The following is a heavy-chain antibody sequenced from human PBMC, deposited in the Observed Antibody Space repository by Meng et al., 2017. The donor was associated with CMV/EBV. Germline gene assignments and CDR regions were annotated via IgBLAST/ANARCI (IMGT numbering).Heavy chain of an antibody. CDR2: ISWNSGSI. J-gene: IGHJ5*02. CDR3: AKASGWSMGRGYNWFDP. V-gene: IGHV3-9*01. D-gene: IGHD6-19*01. CDR1: GFTFDDYA. Sequence: GGSLRLSCAASGFTFDDYAMHWVRQAPGKGLEWVSGISWNSGSIGYADSVKGRFTISRDNAKNSLYLQMNSLRAEDTALYYGAKASGWSMGRGYNWFDPWGQGTLVTVSS.